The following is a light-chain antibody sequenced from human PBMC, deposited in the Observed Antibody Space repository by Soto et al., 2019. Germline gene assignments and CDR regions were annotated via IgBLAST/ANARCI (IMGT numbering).Light chain of an antibody. CDR3: QQYNNWPLT. CDR2: VAS. J-gene: IGKJ4*01. Sequence: EIVMTQSPATLSGSPGERATLSCRASQSVSSNLAWYQQKPGQTPRLLIYVASTRATGVPARFTGSGSGTEFTLTITSLQPEDFAIYYCQQYNNWPLTFGGGTKVDIK. CDR1: QSVSSN. V-gene: IGKV3-15*01.